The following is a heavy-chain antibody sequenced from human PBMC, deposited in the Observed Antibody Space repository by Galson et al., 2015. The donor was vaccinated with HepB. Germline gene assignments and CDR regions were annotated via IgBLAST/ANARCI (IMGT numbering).Heavy chain of an antibody. CDR2: ISTYNGNT. D-gene: IGHD6-13*01. CDR3: ARDLDSSSLSPIEYFKH. J-gene: IGHJ1*01. CDR1: GYTFTTYG. Sequence: SVKVSCKASGYTFTTYGITWVRQAPGQGLEWMGWISTYNGNTHYAQNLQDRVTITTDTSTTTAYMELRSLTSDDTAVYYCARDLDSSSLSPIEYFKHWGQGTLVTVSS. V-gene: IGHV1-18*01.